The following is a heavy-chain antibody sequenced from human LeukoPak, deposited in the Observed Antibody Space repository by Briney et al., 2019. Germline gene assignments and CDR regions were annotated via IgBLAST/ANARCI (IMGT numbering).Heavy chain of an antibody. CDR2: ISGSGGST. J-gene: IGHJ4*02. CDR3: AKHSCSGGSCYPRFDY. V-gene: IGHV3-23*01. D-gene: IGHD2-15*01. Sequence: PGGSLRLSCAASGFTFSSYAMSWVRQAPGKGLEWVSAISGSGGSTYYADSVKGRFTISRDNSKNTLYLQMNSLRAEDTAVYYCAKHSCSGGSCYPRFDYWGQGTLVTVSS. CDR1: GFTFSSYA.